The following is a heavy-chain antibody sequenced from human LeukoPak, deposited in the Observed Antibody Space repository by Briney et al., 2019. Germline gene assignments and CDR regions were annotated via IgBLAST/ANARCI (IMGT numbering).Heavy chain of an antibody. CDR1: GGSFSGYY. CDR2: INHSGST. J-gene: IGHJ5*02. V-gene: IGHV4-34*01. D-gene: IGHD2-2*01. CDR3: AGRISDIVVVPAAMPGWFDP. Sequence: SETLSLTCAAYGGSFSGYYWSWIRQPPGKGLEWIGEINHSGSTNYNPSLKSRVTISVDTSKNQFSLKLSSVTAADTAVYYCAGRISDIVVVPAAMPGWFDPWGQGTLVTVSS.